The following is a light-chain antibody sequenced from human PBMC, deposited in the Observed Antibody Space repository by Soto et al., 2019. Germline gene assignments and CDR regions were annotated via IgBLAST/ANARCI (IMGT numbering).Light chain of an antibody. CDR2: GVS. Sequence: EIVLTQSPASLSVSPGERATLSCRASQSIAISLAWYQQKPGLAPRLLIYGVSTRATGIPARFSGSGSGTEFTLTINGLQSEDFAVYYCHQYNDWWTFGQGTKVEIK. CDR3: HQYNDWWT. J-gene: IGKJ1*01. V-gene: IGKV3-15*01. CDR1: QSIAIS.